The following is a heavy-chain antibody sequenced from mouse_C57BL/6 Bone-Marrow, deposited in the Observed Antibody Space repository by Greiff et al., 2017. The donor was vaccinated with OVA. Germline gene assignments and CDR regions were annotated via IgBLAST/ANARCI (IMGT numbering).Heavy chain of an antibody. J-gene: IGHJ3*01. CDR3: ASGNYFAY. D-gene: IGHD2-1*01. Sequence: LQQSGAELVRPGSSVKLSCKDSSFAFMASAMHWVKQSPGPGLEWIGSFTMYSDAIEYRENFKGKATLTANTSSSTAYMELSSLTSEDSAVYYCASGNYFAYWGQGTRVTVSA. CDR1: SFAFMASA. CDR2: FTMYSDAI. V-gene: IGHV1-49*01.